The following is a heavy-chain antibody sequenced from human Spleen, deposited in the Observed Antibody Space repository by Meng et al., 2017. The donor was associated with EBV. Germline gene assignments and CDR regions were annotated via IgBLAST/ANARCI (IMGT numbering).Heavy chain of an antibody. CDR2: IDYGGIST. Sequence: QLGESGGGLGEQGGSLRLSCAASGFIFNNYRMNWVRQAPGKGLEWVSVIDYGGISTYYADSVKGRFTISRDNAKNSVSLQMNNLRAEDTAVYYCVREEYDPRDFWGQGTLVTVSS. V-gene: IGHV3-21*01. D-gene: IGHD3-16*01. CDR1: GFIFNNYR. J-gene: IGHJ4*02. CDR3: VREEYDPRDF.